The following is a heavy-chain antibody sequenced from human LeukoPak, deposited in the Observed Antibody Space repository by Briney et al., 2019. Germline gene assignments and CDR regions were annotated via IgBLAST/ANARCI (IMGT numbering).Heavy chain of an antibody. CDR3: AKDISRGQRLTFGGVIVRAEYFQH. CDR2: ISWNSGSI. CDR1: GFTFSDYY. J-gene: IGHJ1*01. D-gene: IGHD3-16*02. V-gene: IGHV3-9*01. Sequence: GGSLRLSCAASGFTFSDYYMSWIRQAPGKGLEWVSGISWNSGSIGYADSVKGRFTISRDNAKNSLYLQMNSLRAEDTALYYCAKDISRGQRLTFGGVIVRAEYFQHWGQGTLVTVSS.